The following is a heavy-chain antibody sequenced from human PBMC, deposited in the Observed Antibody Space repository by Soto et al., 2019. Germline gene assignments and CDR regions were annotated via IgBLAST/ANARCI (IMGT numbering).Heavy chain of an antibody. CDR1: GYSFTSYW. J-gene: IGHJ6*02. V-gene: IGHV5-51*01. CDR2: IYPGDSDT. D-gene: IGHD1-26*01. CDR3: ARRSGSYANYYYYGMDV. Sequence: PGESLKISCKGSGYSFTSYWIGWVRQMPGKGLEWMGIIYPGDSDTRYSPSFQGQVTISADKSISTAYLQWSSLKASDTAMYYCARRSGSYANYYYYGMDVWGQGTTVTVSS.